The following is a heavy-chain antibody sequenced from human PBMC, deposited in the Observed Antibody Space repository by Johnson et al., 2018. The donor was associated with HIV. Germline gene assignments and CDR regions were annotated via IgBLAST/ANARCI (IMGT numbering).Heavy chain of an antibody. V-gene: IGHV3-30*03. D-gene: IGHD6-13*01. CDR1: QFTFSGYC. CDR2: ISYDGSNK. Sequence: QMQLVESGGGLVQPGGSLRLSCAASQFTFSGYCVSCVRQAPGNGLEWVAVISYDGSNKYYADSVKGRFTISRDNSKNTLYLQMNSLRVEDTALYYCARAVRIGVGGTVLGASDIWGQGTMVTV. J-gene: IGHJ3*02. CDR3: ARAVRIGVGGTVLGASDI.